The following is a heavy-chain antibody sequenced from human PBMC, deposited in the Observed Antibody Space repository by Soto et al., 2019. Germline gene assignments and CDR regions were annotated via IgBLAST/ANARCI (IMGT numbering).Heavy chain of an antibody. Sequence: GGTPRASLADSAFAFSSYGMHGVRLAPGKGLEWVGGISSVGSTTYYADYVKGRFTISRDNSKNTVYLQMNSLRAEDTAVYYCAKDGRKNCWDDYYCLDVWGQGTMVTVSS. J-gene: IGHJ6*02. CDR1: AFAFSSYG. CDR2: ISSVGSTT. CDR3: AKDGRKNCWDDYYCLDV. V-gene: IGHV3-30*18. D-gene: IGHD1-1*01.